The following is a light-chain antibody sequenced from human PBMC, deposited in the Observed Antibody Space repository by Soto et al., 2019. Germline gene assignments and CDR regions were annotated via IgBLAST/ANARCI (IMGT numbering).Light chain of an antibody. Sequence: QSVLTQPASVSGSPGQSITISCTGTSSDVGSYNLVSWYQQHPGKDPKLMIYEGSKRPSGVSNRFSGSKSGNTASLTISGLQAEDEADYYCCSYAGSSTFGVFGGGTKLTVL. CDR1: SSDVGSYNL. V-gene: IGLV2-23*03. CDR3: CSYAGSSTFGV. CDR2: EGS. J-gene: IGLJ2*01.